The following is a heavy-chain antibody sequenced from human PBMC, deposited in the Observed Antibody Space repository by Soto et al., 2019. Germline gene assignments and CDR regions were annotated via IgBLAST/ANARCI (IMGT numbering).Heavy chain of an antibody. J-gene: IGHJ6*02. CDR1: GGSISSGGYY. D-gene: IGHD2-21*01. Sequence: QVQLQESGPGLVKPSQTLSLTCTVSGGSISSGGYYWSWIRQHPGKGLEWIGYIYYSGSTYYNPSLKSLVTISVDTSKHQFSLKLSSVTAADTAVYYCAASCVGCGGFNYYGMDVWGQGTTVTVSS. CDR3: AASCVGCGGFNYYGMDV. CDR2: IYYSGST. V-gene: IGHV4-31*01.